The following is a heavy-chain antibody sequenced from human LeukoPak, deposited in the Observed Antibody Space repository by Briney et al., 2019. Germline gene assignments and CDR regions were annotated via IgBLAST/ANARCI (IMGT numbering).Heavy chain of an antibody. CDR1: GYTFTSYD. J-gene: IGHJ4*02. CDR3: AREIGPRQLHLWGSAFDY. D-gene: IGHD5-18*01. V-gene: IGHV1-8*03. Sequence: GASVKVSCKASGYTFTSYDINWVRQATGQGLEWLGWMNPNSGTTGYAQKFQGRVTITRNTSISTAYMELSSLRSEDTAVYYCAREIGPRQLHLWGSAFDYWGQGTLVTVSS. CDR2: MNPNSGTT.